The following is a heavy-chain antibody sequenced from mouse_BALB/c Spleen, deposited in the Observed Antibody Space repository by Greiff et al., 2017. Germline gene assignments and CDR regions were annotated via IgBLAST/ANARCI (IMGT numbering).Heavy chain of an antibody. CDR3: ARADYYAMDY. V-gene: IGHV1-55*01. Sequence: QLKQPGAELVKPGTSVKLSCKASGYNFTSYWINWVKLRPGQGLEWIGDIYPGSGSTNYNEKFKSKATLTVDTSSSTAYMQLSSLASEDSALYYCARADYYAMDYWGQGTSVTVSS. CDR1: GYNFTSYW. J-gene: IGHJ4*01. CDR2: IYPGSGST.